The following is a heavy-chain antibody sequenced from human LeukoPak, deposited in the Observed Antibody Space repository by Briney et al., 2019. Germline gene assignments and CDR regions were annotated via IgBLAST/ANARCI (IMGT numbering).Heavy chain of an antibody. D-gene: IGHD5-12*01. CDR1: GFTFSSYW. V-gene: IGHV3-7*01. CDR3: ASGYGYGAPFDY. J-gene: IGHJ4*02. CDR2: IKQDGSEK. Sequence: PGGSLRLSCAASGFTFSSYWMSWVRQAPGKGLEWVANIKQDGSEKYYVDSVKDRFTISRDNAKNSLYLQMNSLRAEDTAVYYCASGYGYGAPFDYWGQGTLVTVSS.